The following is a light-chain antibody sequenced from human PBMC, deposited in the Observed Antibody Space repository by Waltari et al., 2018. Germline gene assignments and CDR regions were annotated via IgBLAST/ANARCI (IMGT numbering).Light chain of an antibody. V-gene: IGKV4-1*01. J-gene: IGKJ3*01. CDR3: QQYYSTIFT. CDR1: QSVLYSSSHKKF. Sequence: DIVVTQSPDSLSVSLGGGANINCKSSQSVLYSSSHKKFLAWYQQKPGQPPKLLIYWASTRQSAVLHRLSGGGSGTDITLTISSMQEEDVAVYYCQQYYSTIFTFGPGTKVDIK. CDR2: WAS.